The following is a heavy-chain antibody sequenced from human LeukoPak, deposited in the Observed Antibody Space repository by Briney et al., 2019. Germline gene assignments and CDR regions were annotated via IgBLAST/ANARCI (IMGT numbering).Heavy chain of an antibody. CDR3: VAYYDTAFDI. CDR2: IYYSGST. V-gene: IGHV4-59*01. Sequence: SETLSLTCPVSGRSISSYYWSWIRQPPGKGLEWIGYIYYSGSTNYNPSLKSRVTISVDTSKNQFSLKLSSVTAADTAVYYCVAYYDTAFDIWGQGTMVTVS. J-gene: IGHJ3*02. CDR1: GRSISSYY. D-gene: IGHD3-22*01.